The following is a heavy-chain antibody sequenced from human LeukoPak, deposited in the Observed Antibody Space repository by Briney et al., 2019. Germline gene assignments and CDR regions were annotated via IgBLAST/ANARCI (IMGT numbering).Heavy chain of an antibody. Sequence: PGRSLRLSCAASGFTFSSYAMHWVRQAPGKGLEWVAVISYDGSNKYYADSVKGRFTISRDNSKNTLYLQMNSLRAEDTAVYYCARGPVYSSSWVGRGYYFDYWGQGTLVTVSS. J-gene: IGHJ4*02. CDR2: ISYDGSNK. CDR3: ARGPVYSSSWVGRGYYFDY. D-gene: IGHD6-13*01. V-gene: IGHV3-30*04. CDR1: GFTFSSYA.